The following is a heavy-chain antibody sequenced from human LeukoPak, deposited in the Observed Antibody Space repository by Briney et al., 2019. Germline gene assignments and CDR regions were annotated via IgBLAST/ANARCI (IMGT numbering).Heavy chain of an antibody. CDR1: GFTFSSYE. CDR3: AREHYDILTGYYRDFDY. CDR2: ISSSGSTI. Sequence: GGSLRLSCAASGFTFSSYEMNWVRQAPGKGLEWVSYISSSGSTIYYADSVKGRLTISRDNAKNSLYLQMNSLRAEDTAVYYCAREHYDILTGYYRDFDYWGEGTLVTVSS. J-gene: IGHJ4*02. V-gene: IGHV3-48*03. D-gene: IGHD3-9*01.